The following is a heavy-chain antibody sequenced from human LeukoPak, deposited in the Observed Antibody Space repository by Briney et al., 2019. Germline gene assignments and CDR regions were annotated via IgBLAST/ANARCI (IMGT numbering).Heavy chain of an antibody. V-gene: IGHV4-30-4*08. CDR3: ARAARDNSGWYAIYYYYYYMDV. J-gene: IGHJ6*03. CDR1: GGSISSGDYY. CDR2: IHYSGST. Sequence: SETLSLTCTVSGGSISSGDYYWSWIRQPPGKGLECIGYIHYSGSTYYNPSLKSRVTISVDTSKNQFSLKLSSVTAADTAVYYCARAARDNSGWYAIYYYYYYMDVWGKGTTVTVSS. D-gene: IGHD6-19*01.